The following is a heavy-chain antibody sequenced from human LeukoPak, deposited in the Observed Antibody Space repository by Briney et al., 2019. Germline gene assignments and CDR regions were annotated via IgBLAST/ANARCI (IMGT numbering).Heavy chain of an antibody. V-gene: IGHV3-23*01. CDR1: GITLSNYG. CDR2: ISGIGGGT. J-gene: IGHJ4*02. CDR3: AKRGVVIRVILVGFHKEAYYFDS. Sequence: GGSLRLSCAVSGITLSNYGMSWVRQAPGKGLEWVAGISGIGGGTNYADSVKGRFTISRDSPKNTLFLQMNSLRAEDTAVYFCAKRGVVIRVILVGFHKEAYYFDSWGQGALVTVSS. D-gene: IGHD3-22*01.